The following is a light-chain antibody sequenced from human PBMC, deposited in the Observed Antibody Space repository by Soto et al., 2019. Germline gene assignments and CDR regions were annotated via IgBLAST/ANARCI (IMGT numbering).Light chain of an antibody. CDR1: QDINIY. Sequence: DIQITQSPSSLSASVGDRGTITCRAGQDINIYLAWYQQKPGKVPKPLISASSTLQSGVPSRFSGSGSGTDFTLTISSLQPEDVATYYCQKYDGAPLTFGGGTKVEIK. V-gene: IGKV1-27*01. J-gene: IGKJ4*01. CDR2: ASS. CDR3: QKYDGAPLT.